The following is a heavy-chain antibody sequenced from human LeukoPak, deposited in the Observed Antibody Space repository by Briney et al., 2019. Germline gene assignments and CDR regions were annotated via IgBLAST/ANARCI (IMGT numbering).Heavy chain of an antibody. CDR2: IIPIFGTA. Sequence: SVKVSCKASGGTFSSYAISWVRQAPGQGLEWMGGIIPIFGTANYAQRFQGRVTITTDESTSTAYMELSSLRSEDTAVYYCARDTYRYCTNGVCFGFDYWGQGTLVTVSS. D-gene: IGHD2-8*01. CDR1: GGTFSSYA. CDR3: ARDTYRYCTNGVCFGFDY. V-gene: IGHV1-69*05. J-gene: IGHJ4*02.